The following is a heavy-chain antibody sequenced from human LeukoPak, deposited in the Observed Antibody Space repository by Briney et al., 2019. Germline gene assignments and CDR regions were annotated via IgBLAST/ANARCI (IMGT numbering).Heavy chain of an antibody. CDR1: GGSISSSTYY. V-gene: IGHV4-39*07. Sequence: PETLSLTCTVSGGSISSSTYYWGWLRQPPGKGLQWIGSIYDSGSTYSNPSLKSRLTISVDTSKNQFSLRLSSVTAADTAVYYCGRDKTKWDYWGQGTLVTVSS. D-gene: IGHD2-8*01. CDR2: IYDSGST. CDR3: GRDKTKWDY. J-gene: IGHJ4*02.